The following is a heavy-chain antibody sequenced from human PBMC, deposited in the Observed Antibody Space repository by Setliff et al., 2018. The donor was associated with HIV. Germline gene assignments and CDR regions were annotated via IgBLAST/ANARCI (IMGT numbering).Heavy chain of an antibody. CDR1: GYTFTGYY. D-gene: IGHD7-27*01. CDR2: IIPILGSI. J-gene: IGHJ3*02. CDR3: ASQGWGTAFDI. V-gene: IGHV1-69*13. Sequence: GASVKVSCKASGYTFTGYYMHWVRQSPGQGLEWMGGIIPILGSIDYAQKFQGRLSITADESTGTSYMELRSLRSGDTAVYYCASQGWGTAFDIWGQETMVTVSS.